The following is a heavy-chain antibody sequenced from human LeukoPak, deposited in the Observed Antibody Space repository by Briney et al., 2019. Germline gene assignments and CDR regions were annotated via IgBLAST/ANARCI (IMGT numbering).Heavy chain of an antibody. J-gene: IGHJ4*02. CDR1: GYIFTDYS. CDR2: INAGNGNT. D-gene: IGHD4-17*01. CDR3: ARGGWSTATASYYFDS. Sequence: ASVKVSCKASGYIFTDYSINWVRQAPGERLEWMGWINAGNGNTKYSQRFQGRVTITRDRSASTAYMELSNLRSEDTAVYYCARGGWSTATASYYFDSWGQGTLVTVS. V-gene: IGHV1-3*01.